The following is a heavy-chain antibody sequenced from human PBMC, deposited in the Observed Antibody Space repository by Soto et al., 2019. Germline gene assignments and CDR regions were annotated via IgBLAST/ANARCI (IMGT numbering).Heavy chain of an antibody. J-gene: IGHJ4*02. V-gene: IGHV3-30-3*01. D-gene: IGHD4-4*01. Sequence: GGSLRLSCAASGFTFSSYAMHWVRQAPGKGLEWVAVISYDGSNKYYADSVKGRFTISRDNSKNTLYLQMDSLRAEDTAVYYCARDQMERYSNYAYYFDYWGQGTLVTVSS. CDR1: GFTFSSYA. CDR2: ISYDGSNK. CDR3: ARDQMERYSNYAYYFDY.